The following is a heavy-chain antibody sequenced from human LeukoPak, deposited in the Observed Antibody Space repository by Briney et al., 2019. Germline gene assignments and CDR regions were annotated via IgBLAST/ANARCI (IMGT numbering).Heavy chain of an antibody. D-gene: IGHD2-15*01. Sequence: GASVKVSCKASGYTFTSYGISWVRQAPGQGLEWMGWISAYNGNTNYAQKLQGRVTMTTDTSTSTAYMELRSLRSDDTAVYYCARGGGYCSGGSCYSNWFDPWGQGTLVTVSS. CDR2: ISAYNGNT. CDR1: GYTFTSYG. J-gene: IGHJ5*02. V-gene: IGHV1-18*01. CDR3: ARGGGYCSGGSCYSNWFDP.